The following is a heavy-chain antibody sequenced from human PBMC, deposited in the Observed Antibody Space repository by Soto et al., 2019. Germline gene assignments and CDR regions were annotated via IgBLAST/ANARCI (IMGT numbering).Heavy chain of an antibody. CDR3: AKDLGIVATPQSPYYYYGMDV. J-gene: IGHJ6*02. D-gene: IGHD5-12*01. CDR1: GFTFSSYR. Sequence: SLRLCCAASGFTFSSYRTHWVRHAPGKGLERVAVISYDGSNKYYADSVKGRFTISRDNSKNTLYLQMNSLRAEDTAVYYCAKDLGIVATPQSPYYYYGMDVWGQGTTVTVSS. CDR2: ISYDGSNK. V-gene: IGHV3-30*18.